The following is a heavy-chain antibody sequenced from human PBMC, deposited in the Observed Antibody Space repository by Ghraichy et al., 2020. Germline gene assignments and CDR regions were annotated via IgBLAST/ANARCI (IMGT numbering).Heavy chain of an antibody. CDR1: GYTFTSYG. V-gene: IGHV1-18*01. J-gene: IGHJ5*02. D-gene: IGHD2-2*01. CDR3: ARDIVVVPPRTANWFDP. CDR2: ISAYNGNT. Sequence: ASVKVSCKASGYTFTSYGISWVRQAPGQGLEWMGWISAYNGNTNYAQKLQGRVTMTTDTSTSTAYMELRSLRSDDTAVYYCARDIVVVPPRTANWFDPWGQGTLVTVSS.